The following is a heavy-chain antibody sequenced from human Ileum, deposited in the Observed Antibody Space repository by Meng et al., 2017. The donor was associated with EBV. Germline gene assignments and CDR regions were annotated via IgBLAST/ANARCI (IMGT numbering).Heavy chain of an antibody. J-gene: IGHJ4*02. Sequence: QEAGPGLVRPSGNLPSICAVSADSISSKNWWSWVRQPPGKGLEWIGEIYHSGSTNYNPSFKSRVTMSVDKSKNQISLNLSSVTAADTAVYYCASGRDYAWHSWGRGTLVTVSS. V-gene: IGHV4-4*02. CDR3: ASGRDYAWHS. D-gene: IGHD4-17*01. CDR1: ADSISSKNW. CDR2: IYHSGST.